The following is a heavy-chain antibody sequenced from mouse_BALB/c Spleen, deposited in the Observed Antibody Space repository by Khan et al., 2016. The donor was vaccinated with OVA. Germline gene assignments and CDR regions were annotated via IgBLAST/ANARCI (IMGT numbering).Heavy chain of an antibody. Sequence: SPGKALKWMGWINTYTGEPTYADDFKGRFAFSLETSANTAYLQINILKNEDTATYFCARPPYFSYTLDYWGQGTSVTVSS. CDR2: INTYTGEP. CDR3: ARPPYFSYTLDY. D-gene: IGHD2-10*01. J-gene: IGHJ4*01. V-gene: IGHV9-3-1*01.